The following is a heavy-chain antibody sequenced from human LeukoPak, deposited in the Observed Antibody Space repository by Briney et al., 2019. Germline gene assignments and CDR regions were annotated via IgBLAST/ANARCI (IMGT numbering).Heavy chain of an antibody. CDR1: GFTFSSYG. J-gene: IGHJ4*02. CDR2: IWYDGSNK. Sequence: GGSLRLSCAASGFTFSSYGMHWVRQAPGKGLEWVAVIWYDGSNKYYADSVKGRFTISRDNSKNTLCLQMNSLRAEDTAVYYCATASSRLGELSLGGTFDYWGQGTLVTVSS. V-gene: IGHV3-33*01. CDR3: ATASSRLGELSLGGTFDY. D-gene: IGHD3-16*02.